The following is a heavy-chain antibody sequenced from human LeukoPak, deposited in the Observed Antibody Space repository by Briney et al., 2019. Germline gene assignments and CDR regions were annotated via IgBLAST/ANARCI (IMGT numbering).Heavy chain of an antibody. CDR1: GFTASSNY. V-gene: IGHV3-66*02. Sequence: PRGSLRLSCAPSGFTASSNYMSSVRQAPGHQLKAVSVIYSGGSTYYADSVKGRFSISRDNSKNTLYLQMNSLRAEDTAVYYCASLLSGYDFYFDYWGQGTLVTVSS. D-gene: IGHD5-12*01. CDR2: IYSGGST. J-gene: IGHJ4*02. CDR3: ASLLSGYDFYFDY.